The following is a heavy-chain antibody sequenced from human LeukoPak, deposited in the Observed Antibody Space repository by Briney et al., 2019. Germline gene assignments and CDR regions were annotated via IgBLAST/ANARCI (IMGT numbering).Heavy chain of an antibody. J-gene: IGHJ4*02. CDR2: IYTRGST. D-gene: IGHD1-26*01. Sequence: SETLSLTCTVSGGSISSYYWSWIRQPAGKGLEWIGRIYTRGSTNYSASLKSRVSMSVDTSKNQFSLKLSSVTAADTAVFYCARENSGSYREFDYWGQGTLVTVPS. CDR3: ARENSGSYREFDY. V-gene: IGHV4-4*07. CDR1: GGSISSYY.